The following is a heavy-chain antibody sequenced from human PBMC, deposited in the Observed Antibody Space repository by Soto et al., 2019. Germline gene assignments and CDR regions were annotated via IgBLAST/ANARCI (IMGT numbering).Heavy chain of an antibody. CDR3: TRLGEYSSGWSHAYYYYYGMDV. V-gene: IGHV3-73*01. CDR1: GFTFSGSA. D-gene: IGHD6-19*01. Sequence: PGGSLRLSCAASGFTFSGSAMHWVRQASGKGLEWVGRIRSKANSYATAYAASVKGRFTISRDDSKNTAYLQMNSLKTEDTAVYYCTRLGEYSSGWSHAYYYYYGMDVWGQGTTVTVSS. J-gene: IGHJ6*02. CDR2: IRSKANSYAT.